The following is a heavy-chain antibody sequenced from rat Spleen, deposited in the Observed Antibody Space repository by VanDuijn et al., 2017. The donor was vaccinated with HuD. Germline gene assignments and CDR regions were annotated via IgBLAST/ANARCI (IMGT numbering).Heavy chain of an antibody. V-gene: IGHV5-29*01. CDR3: TLWYSAPFDY. J-gene: IGHJ2*01. D-gene: IGHD3-3*01. Sequence: EVQLVESDGGLVQPGRSMKLSCAASGFTFSNYDMAWVRQAPTKGLEWVASISYDGSSTYYRDSVKGRFTISRDNAKSTLYLQMDSLRSEDTATYYCTLWYSAPFDYWGQGVMVTVSS. CDR1: GFTFSNYD. CDR2: ISYDGSST.